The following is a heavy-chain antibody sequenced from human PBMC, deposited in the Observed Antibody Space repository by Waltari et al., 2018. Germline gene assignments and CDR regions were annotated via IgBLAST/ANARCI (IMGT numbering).Heavy chain of an antibody. CDR1: GFTFSNYG. J-gene: IGHJ4*02. V-gene: IGHV3-23*01. Sequence: QLLESGGGLVQPGGSLRLSCVASGFTFSNYGMSWVRQAPGKGLEWVSAISPSDESTYLVDSVKGRFTISRDNSKNTLYLQMSSLRAEDTAVYYCAKIGGLAYCGGDCYSGVDYWGQGTLVTVSS. CDR3: AKIGGLAYCGGDCYSGVDY. CDR2: ISPSDEST. D-gene: IGHD2-21*02.